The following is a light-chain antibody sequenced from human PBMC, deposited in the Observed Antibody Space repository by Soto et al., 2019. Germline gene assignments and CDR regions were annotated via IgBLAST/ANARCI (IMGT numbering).Light chain of an antibody. Sequence: EIVLTQSPATLSLSPGERATLSCRASQSVSSYLAWYQQKPGQAPMLLIYDASNRATGIPARFSGSGSGTDFTLTISTLQPEDFAHYYCQQRNNWSPTFGQGTKLEIK. CDR1: QSVSSY. CDR3: QQRNNWSPT. J-gene: IGKJ2*01. V-gene: IGKV3-11*01. CDR2: DAS.